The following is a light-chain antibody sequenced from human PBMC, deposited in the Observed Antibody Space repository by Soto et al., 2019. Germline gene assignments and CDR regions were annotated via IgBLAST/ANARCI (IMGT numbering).Light chain of an antibody. CDR1: SSNIGAGYD. J-gene: IGLJ1*01. CDR2: GNS. V-gene: IGLV1-40*01. Sequence: QSVLTQPPSVSGAPGQRVTISCTGSSSNIGAGYDVHWYQQLPGTAPKLLIYGNSNRPSGVPDRFSGSKSGTSASLAITGLQAEDEADYYCQYYDSSLSGYVVGTGTKLTV. CDR3: QYYDSSLSGYV.